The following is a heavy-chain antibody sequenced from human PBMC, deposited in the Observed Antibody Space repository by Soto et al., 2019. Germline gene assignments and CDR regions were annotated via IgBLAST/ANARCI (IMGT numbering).Heavy chain of an antibody. CDR1: GFTFSSYA. CDR2: ISYDGSNK. V-gene: IGHV3-30-3*01. CDR3: ARSPIANAFDI. J-gene: IGHJ3*02. Sequence: QVQLVESGGGVVQPGRSLRLSCAASGFTFSSYAMHWVRQAPGKGLEWVAVISYDGSNKYYADSVKGRFTISRDNSKNTLYLQMNSLRAEDTAVYYCARSPIANAFDIWGQGTMVTVSS.